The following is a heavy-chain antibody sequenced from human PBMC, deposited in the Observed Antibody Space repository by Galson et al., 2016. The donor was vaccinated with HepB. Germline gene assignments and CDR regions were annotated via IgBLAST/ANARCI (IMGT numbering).Heavy chain of an antibody. Sequence: SLRLSCAASGFTFNNYAMHWVRQAPGKGLEWVAVISYDASKKYYAASVKGRFTISRDNSKNTLSLQMNSLRAEDTAVYYCATSYNYGYPFDYWGQGTLVTVSS. CDR1: GFTFNNYA. V-gene: IGHV3-30*04. J-gene: IGHJ4*02. CDR2: ISYDASKK. D-gene: IGHD5-18*01. CDR3: ATSYNYGYPFDY.